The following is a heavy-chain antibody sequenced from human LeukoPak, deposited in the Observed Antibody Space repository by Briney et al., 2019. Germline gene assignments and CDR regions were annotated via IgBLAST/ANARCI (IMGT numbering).Heavy chain of an antibody. Sequence: SETLSLTCAVYGGSFSGYYWSWIRQPPGKGLEWIGEINHSGSTNYNPSLKSRVTISVDTSKNQFSLKLSSVTAADTAIYYCASPFCSSTSCYTNYWGQGTLVTVSS. CDR1: GGSFSGYY. V-gene: IGHV4-34*01. D-gene: IGHD2-2*02. CDR3: ASPFCSSTSCYTNY. J-gene: IGHJ4*02. CDR2: INHSGST.